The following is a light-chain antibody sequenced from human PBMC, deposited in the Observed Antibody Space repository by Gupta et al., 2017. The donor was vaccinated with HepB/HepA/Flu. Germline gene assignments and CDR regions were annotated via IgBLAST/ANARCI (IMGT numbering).Light chain of an antibody. Sequence: DIQMTQSPSSLSASVGDRVTITCRASQGISNFLYWYQQRPGKAPKVLIYSASNLQSGVPSRFIGSASGTDFTLTISGLELEDFATYYCQQSYSIPYTFGRGTTLEIK. CDR3: QQSYSIPYT. CDR1: QGISNF. CDR2: SAS. V-gene: IGKV1-39*01. J-gene: IGKJ2*01.